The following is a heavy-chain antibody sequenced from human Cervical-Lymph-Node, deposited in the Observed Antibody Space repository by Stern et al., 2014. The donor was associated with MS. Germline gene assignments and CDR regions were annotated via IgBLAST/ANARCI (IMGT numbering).Heavy chain of an antibody. CDR3: ARERHSMDV. CDR1: GYSFTAYY. J-gene: IGHJ6*02. Sequence: VQLVESGAEVKKPGASVKVSCTASGYSFTAYYMHWVRQAPGQGLEWMGWIDPNSGGTKSAQNFQGRVTMTRDTSISTFYMELSGLTSDDTAVFYCARERHSMDVWGQGTTVTVSS. CDR2: IDPNSGGT. V-gene: IGHV1-2*02.